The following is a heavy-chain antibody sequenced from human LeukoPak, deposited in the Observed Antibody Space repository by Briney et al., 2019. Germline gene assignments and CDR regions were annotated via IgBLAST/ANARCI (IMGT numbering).Heavy chain of an antibody. V-gene: IGHV4-61*02. CDR2: IYTSGST. D-gene: IGHD3-10*01. J-gene: IGHJ4*02. CDR1: GGSISSGSYY. CDR3: ARDSDYCGSGSRFDY. Sequence: SETLSLTCTVSGGSISSGSYYWSWIRQPAGKGLEWIGRIYTSGSTNYNPSLKSRVTISVDTSKNQFSLKLSSVTAADTAVYYCARDSDYCGSGSRFDYWGQGTLVTVSS.